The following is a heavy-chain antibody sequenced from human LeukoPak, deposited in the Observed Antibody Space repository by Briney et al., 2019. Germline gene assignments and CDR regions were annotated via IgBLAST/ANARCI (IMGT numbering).Heavy chain of an antibody. D-gene: IGHD5-18*01. Sequence: GGSLRLSCAASGFSFGSYRMSWVRQAPGKGLEWVANIKEDGSEKDYVDSVKGRFTISRDNAKNSLFLQMNSLRAEDTAVYYCARGGYTYGYWGQGTLVTVSS. J-gene: IGHJ4*02. CDR3: ARGGYTYGY. CDR1: GFSFGSYR. V-gene: IGHV3-7*04. CDR2: IKEDGSEK.